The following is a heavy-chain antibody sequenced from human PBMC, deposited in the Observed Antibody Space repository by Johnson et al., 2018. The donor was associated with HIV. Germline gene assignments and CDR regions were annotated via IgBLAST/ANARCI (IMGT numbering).Heavy chain of an antibody. CDR2: IYSGGST. J-gene: IGHJ3*02. V-gene: IGHV3-66*01. Sequence: MLLVESGGGLVQPGGSLRLSCAASGFTVSSNYMSWVRQAPGKGLEWVSVIYSGGSTYYADSVKGRFTIYRDNPKNTLSMQMNSLRAEDTAVYYCAIPDSSAWDSSGYYHGEAFDIWGLGAMVTVSS. D-gene: IGHD3-22*01. CDR1: GFTVSSNY. CDR3: AIPDSSAWDSSGYYHGEAFDI.